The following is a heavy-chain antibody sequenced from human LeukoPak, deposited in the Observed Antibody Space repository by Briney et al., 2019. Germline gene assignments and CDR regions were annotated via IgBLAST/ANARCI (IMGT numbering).Heavy chain of an antibody. CDR3: ARERGGFSPFDS. V-gene: IGHV1-2*02. J-gene: IGHJ4*02. CDR2: INPNSSET. CDR1: GYTFTVYY. D-gene: IGHD2-15*01. Sequence: ATVTVSCKTPGYTFTVYYMHWVRQAPGQGLEWMGWINPNSSETNYAQRFQGRVTMTRDTSISAAYMELRWLTSDDTAVYYCARERGGFSPFDSWGQGTLVTVSS.